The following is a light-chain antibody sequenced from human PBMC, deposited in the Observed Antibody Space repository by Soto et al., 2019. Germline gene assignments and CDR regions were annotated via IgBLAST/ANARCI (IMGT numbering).Light chain of an antibody. Sequence: EIVLTQSPGTLSLSPWEIATLSCRASQSVSSSYLGWYQQTPGQAPRLLIFGASSRATGIPDRFTGSGSGTDFTLTISRLEPEDFAVYYCQQYGSSPINCGQGTRREIK. J-gene: IGKJ5*01. CDR1: QSVSSSY. V-gene: IGKV3-20*01. CDR2: GAS. CDR3: QQYGSSPIN.